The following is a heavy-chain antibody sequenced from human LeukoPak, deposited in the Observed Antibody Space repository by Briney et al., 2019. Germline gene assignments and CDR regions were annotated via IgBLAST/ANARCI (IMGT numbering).Heavy chain of an antibody. CDR3: AKDAAQVRVPAFYGV. V-gene: IGHV3-23*01. Sequence: PGRSLRLSCAASGFTFSSYAMSWVRQAPGKGLEWVSSISGSGGSTYYADSVKGRFTISRDNSKHTLYLQMNSLRAEDTAVYYCAKDAAQVRVPAFYGVWGQGTTVTVSS. CDR1: GFTFSSYA. CDR2: ISGSGGST. D-gene: IGHD2-2*01. J-gene: IGHJ6*02.